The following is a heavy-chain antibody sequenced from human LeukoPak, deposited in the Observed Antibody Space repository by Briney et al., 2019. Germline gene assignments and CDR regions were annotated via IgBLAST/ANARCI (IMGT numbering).Heavy chain of an antibody. CDR1: GGSISSSSYY. J-gene: IGHJ3*02. V-gene: IGHV4-39*01. CDR2: IYYSGST. D-gene: IGHD6-19*01. Sequence: PSETLSLTCTVSGGSISSSSYYWGWIRQPPGKGLEWIGSIYYSGSTYYNPSLKSRVTISVDTSKNQFSLKLSSVTAADTAVYYCARRQSSGWYDGSAFDIWGQGTMVTVSS. CDR3: ARRQSSGWYDGSAFDI.